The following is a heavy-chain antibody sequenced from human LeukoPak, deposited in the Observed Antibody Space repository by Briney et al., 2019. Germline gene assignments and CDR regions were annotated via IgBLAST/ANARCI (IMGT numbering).Heavy chain of an antibody. Sequence: PSETLSLTCSVSGGSISSSSYYWGWIRQPPGKGLEWIGNIFYNGNTYYSPSLKSRVTISIDTSKNQFSLKLSSVTAADTAVYYCARGRSSSWYHSKYFDYWGQGTLVTVSS. J-gene: IGHJ4*02. CDR2: IFYNGNT. CDR1: GGSISSSSYY. V-gene: IGHV4-39*07. D-gene: IGHD6-13*01. CDR3: ARGRSSSWYHSKYFDY.